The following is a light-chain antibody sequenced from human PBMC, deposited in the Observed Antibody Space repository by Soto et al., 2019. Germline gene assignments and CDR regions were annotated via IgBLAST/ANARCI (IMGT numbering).Light chain of an antibody. CDR2: EVS. CDR3: QSYDNSLSGSWV. Sequence: QSALTQPASVSGSPGQSITISCTGTTSDVGLYNYVSWYQQHPGKAPKLMISEVSNRPSGVSNRFSGSKSGNTASLTISGLQAEDEADYYCQSYDNSLSGSWVFGGGTKLTVL. CDR1: TSDVGLYNY. V-gene: IGLV2-14*01. J-gene: IGLJ3*02.